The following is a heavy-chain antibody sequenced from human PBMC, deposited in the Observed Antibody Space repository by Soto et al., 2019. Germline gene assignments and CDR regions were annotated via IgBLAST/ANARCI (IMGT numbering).Heavy chain of an antibody. V-gene: IGHV4-59*01. CDR2: VDNSGGT. CDR3: AKNRVPVN. J-gene: IGHJ4*02. CDR1: NGSLYNFY. Sequence: QVHLQESGPGLVKPSETLSLTCTVSNGSLYNFYWSWSRQSPGKGLEWIGYVDNSGGTNYNPSLKSRVTLSIEMSKSQFSLRLTSVTTADTAIYSCAKNRVPVNWGQGALVTVSS.